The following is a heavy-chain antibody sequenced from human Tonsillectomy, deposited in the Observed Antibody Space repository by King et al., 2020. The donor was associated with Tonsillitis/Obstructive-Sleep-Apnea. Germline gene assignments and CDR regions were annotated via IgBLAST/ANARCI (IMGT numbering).Heavy chain of an antibody. CDR2: IYYSGST. D-gene: IGHD6-6*01. J-gene: IGHJ4*02. CDR3: ARVSRRIAARLFDY. CDR1: GGSVSSGSYY. Sequence: VPLQESGPGLVKPSETLSLTCTVSGGSVSSGSYYWSWIRQPPGKGLEWIGYIYYSGSTNYNPSLKSRVTISVDTSKNQFSLKLSSVTAADTAVYYCARVSRRIAARLFDYWGQGTLVTVSS. V-gene: IGHV4-61*01.